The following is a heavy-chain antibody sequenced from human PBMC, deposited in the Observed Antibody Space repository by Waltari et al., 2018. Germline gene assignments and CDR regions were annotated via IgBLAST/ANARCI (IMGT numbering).Heavy chain of an antibody. V-gene: IGHV1-2*02. Sequence: QVQLVQSGAEVKKPGASVKVSCKTSGYTFTAYYIHWVRLTPGQGLEWMGWIYPKSGGTNSAQKFQGRVTMTRDTSINTAYMELYRLTSDDTAVYYCARDMDAGYNWFDPWGQGTPVHVSS. D-gene: IGHD3-10*01. J-gene: IGHJ5*02. CDR2: IYPKSGGT. CDR1: GYTFTAYY. CDR3: ARDMDAGYNWFDP.